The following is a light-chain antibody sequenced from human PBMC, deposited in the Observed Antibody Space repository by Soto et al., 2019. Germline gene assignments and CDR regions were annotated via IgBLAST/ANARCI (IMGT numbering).Light chain of an antibody. CDR1: QSVSSSY. CDR3: QQYGRSPLLT. V-gene: IGKV3-20*01. J-gene: IGKJ4*01. Sequence: EIVLTQSPGTLSLSPGERATLSCRASQSVSSSYLAWYQQKPGQAPRLLIYGASSRATGIPDRFSGSGSGTDCTLTISILEPEDFAVYYCQQYGRSPLLTFGGGTKVEIK. CDR2: GAS.